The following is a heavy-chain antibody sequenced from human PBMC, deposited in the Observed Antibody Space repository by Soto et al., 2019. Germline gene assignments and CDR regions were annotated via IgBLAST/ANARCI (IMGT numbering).Heavy chain of an antibody. D-gene: IGHD3-22*01. Sequence: QVQLQESGPGLVKPSQTLSLTCTVSGGSISSGDYYWSWIRQPPGKGLEWIGYIYNSGSTYYNPSLKSRVTVSVDTSNNQFSLKLSSVTAADTALYYCAREAGYYDSSGNNWFDPWGQGALVTVSS. CDR3: AREAGYYDSSGNNWFDP. J-gene: IGHJ5*02. V-gene: IGHV4-30-4*01. CDR1: GGSISSGDYY. CDR2: IYNSGST.